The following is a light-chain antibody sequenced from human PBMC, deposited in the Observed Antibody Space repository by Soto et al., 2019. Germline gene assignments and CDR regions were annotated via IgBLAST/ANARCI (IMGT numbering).Light chain of an antibody. CDR3: QQYGTSPRSIT. CDR1: QSVRSSY. V-gene: IGKV3D-20*01. J-gene: IGKJ5*01. Sequence: EIVLTQSPATLSLSPGERATLSCGASQSVRSSYLAWYQQKPGLAPRLLIYATSSRATGIPDRFSGGGSGTDFTLTISRLGPEDFAVYYCQQYGTSPRSITFGQGTRLEIK. CDR2: ATS.